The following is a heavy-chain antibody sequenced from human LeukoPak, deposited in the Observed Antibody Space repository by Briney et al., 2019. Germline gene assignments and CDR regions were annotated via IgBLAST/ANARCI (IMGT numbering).Heavy chain of an antibody. Sequence: GASVKVSCKASGGTFSSYAISWVRQAPGQGLEWMGGIIPIFGTANYAQKFQGRVTITADESTSTAYMELSSLRSEDTAVYYCARVGGGIENWFDPWCQGTLVTVSS. D-gene: IGHD2-15*01. J-gene: IGHJ5*02. V-gene: IGHV1-69*13. CDR2: IIPIFGTA. CDR1: GGTFSSYA. CDR3: ARVGGGIENWFDP.